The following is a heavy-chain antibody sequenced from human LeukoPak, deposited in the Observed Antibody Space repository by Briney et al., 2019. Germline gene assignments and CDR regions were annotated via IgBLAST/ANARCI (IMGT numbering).Heavy chain of an antibody. Sequence: PGRSLRLSCAASGFTFSSYGMHWVRQAPGKGLEWVAVIWYDGSNKYYADSVKGRFTISRDNSKNTLYLQMNSLRAEDTAVYYCARHVSAGVATHPVDCWGQGTLVTVSS. CDR2: IWYDGSNK. CDR1: GFTFSSYG. D-gene: IGHD5-12*01. J-gene: IGHJ4*02. CDR3: ARHVSAGVATHPVDC. V-gene: IGHV3-33*01.